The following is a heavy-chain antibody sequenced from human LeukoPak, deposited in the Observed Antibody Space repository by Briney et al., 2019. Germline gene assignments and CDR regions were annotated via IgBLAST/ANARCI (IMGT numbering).Heavy chain of an antibody. V-gene: IGHV1-46*01. J-gene: IGHJ6*03. CDR3: ARGNGYYYYYMDV. CDR2: ITRSGGRT. Sequence: ASVKVSCQASGYTFTRYYMHWVRQAPGQGLEWIGIITRSGGRTSYAQKFQGRVPMTRDMSTSTVYMELSSLRSEDTAVYYCARGNGYYYYYMDVWGKGTTVTVSS. D-gene: IGHD2-8*01. CDR1: GYTFTRYY.